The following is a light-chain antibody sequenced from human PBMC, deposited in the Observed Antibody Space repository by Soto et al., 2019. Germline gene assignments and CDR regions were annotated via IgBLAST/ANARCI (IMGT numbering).Light chain of an antibody. CDR3: ETWDSNTWV. CDR2: VEGSGSF. J-gene: IGLJ3*02. CDR1: SGHSSDI. Sequence: QPVLTQSSSVSASLGSSVKLTCTLSSGHSSDIIAWHQQQPGKAPRYLMKVEGSGSFNKGSGVPDRFSGYRSGADRYLTISNLQFEDEADYYCETWDSNTWVFGGGTKLTV. V-gene: IGLV4-60*02.